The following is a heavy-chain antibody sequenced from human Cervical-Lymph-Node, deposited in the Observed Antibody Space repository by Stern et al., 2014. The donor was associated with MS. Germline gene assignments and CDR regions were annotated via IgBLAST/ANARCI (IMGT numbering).Heavy chain of an antibody. CDR1: GYTFTNYG. Sequence: VQLVQSGPEVKKPGASVKVSCKASGYTFTNYGINWVRQAPGQGLEWMGWISNNNGNTHDAQNIKGRATMTTDTSTTTAYMELRSVRSDDAAVYYCARSGGSFWGRGTLVTVSS. J-gene: IGHJ4*02. D-gene: IGHD3-16*01. V-gene: IGHV1-18*01. CDR2: ISNNNGNT. CDR3: ARSGGSF.